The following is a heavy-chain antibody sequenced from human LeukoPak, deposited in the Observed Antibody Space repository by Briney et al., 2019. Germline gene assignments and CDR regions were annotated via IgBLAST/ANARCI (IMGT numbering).Heavy chain of an antibody. CDR1: GGSFSGYY. CDR2: INHSGST. CDR3: AIKSATVPNWFDP. Sequence: SETLSLTCAVYGGSFSGYYWSWIRQPPGKGLEWIGEINHSGSTNYNPSLKSRVTISVDTSKNQFSLKLSSVTAADTAVYYCAIKSATVPNWFDPWGQGTLVTVSS. V-gene: IGHV4-34*01. D-gene: IGHD2-15*01. J-gene: IGHJ5*02.